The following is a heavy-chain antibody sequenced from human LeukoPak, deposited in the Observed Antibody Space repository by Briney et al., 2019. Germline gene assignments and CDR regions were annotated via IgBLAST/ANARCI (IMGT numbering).Heavy chain of an antibody. CDR2: IIPIFGTA. CDR3: ARDRPLRFLEWLLNY. Sequence: ASVKVSCKASGGTFSSYAISWVRQAPGQGLEWMGGIIPIFGTANYAQKFQGRVTITADKSTSTAYMELSSLRSEDTAVYYCARDRPLRFLEWLLNYWGQGTLVTVSS. CDR1: GGTFSSYA. D-gene: IGHD3-3*01. J-gene: IGHJ4*02. V-gene: IGHV1-69*06.